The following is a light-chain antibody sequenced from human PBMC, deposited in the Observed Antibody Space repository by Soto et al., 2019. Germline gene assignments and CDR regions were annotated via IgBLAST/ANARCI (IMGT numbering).Light chain of an antibody. V-gene: IGLV2-8*01. CDR3: SSYAGSNNLV. J-gene: IGLJ2*01. Sequence: SALTQPPSASGSPGQSVTISCTGTSSDVGGYHYVSWYQQHPGKAPKLMIHEVTKRPSGVPDRFSGSQSGNTASLTVSGLQGEDEADYYCSSYAGSNNLVFGGGTKLTVL. CDR2: EVT. CDR1: SSDVGGYHY.